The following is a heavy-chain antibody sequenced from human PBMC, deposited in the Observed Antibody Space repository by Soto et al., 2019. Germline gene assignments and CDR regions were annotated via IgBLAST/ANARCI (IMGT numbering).Heavy chain of an antibody. Sequence: QVRLVQSGAEVKKPGASVKVTCKPSGYTFTDAYIHWVRQAPGQGLEWLGWINPKNGGTNYAQKFQGRVTMTRDTSSSTAFMELRSLHSIDTAVDYCAREEGTELDFWGQGTLVTVSS. CDR2: INPKNGGT. CDR3: AREEGTELDF. V-gene: IGHV1-2*02. D-gene: IGHD1-7*01. CDR1: GYTFTDAY. J-gene: IGHJ4*02.